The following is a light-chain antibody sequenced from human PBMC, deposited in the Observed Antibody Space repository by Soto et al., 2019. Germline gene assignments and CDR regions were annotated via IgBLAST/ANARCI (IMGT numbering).Light chain of an antibody. V-gene: IGLV4-69*01. CDR1: SGHSRYA. Sequence: QLVLTQSPSASASLGASVKLTCTLSSGHSRYAIAWHQQQPEKGPRYLMKVNSDGSHNKGDGIPDRFSGSSSGAERYLTISSLQSEDEADYYCQTWGIGMVFGGGTKVTVL. CDR2: VNSDGSH. CDR3: QTWGIGMV. J-gene: IGLJ2*01.